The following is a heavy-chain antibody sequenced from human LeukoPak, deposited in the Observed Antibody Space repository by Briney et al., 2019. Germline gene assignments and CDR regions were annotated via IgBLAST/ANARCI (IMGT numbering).Heavy chain of an antibody. D-gene: IGHD1-14*01. CDR2: FYYSGST. CDR3: AREITGYYYGMDV. CDR1: GGSVTSGSYY. J-gene: IGHJ6*02. Sequence: SETLSLTCTVSGGSVTSGSYYWSWIRQPPGEGLEWVGYFYYSGSTNYNPSLKSRVTISVDTSKNQFSLKLSSVTAADTAVYYCAREITGYYYGMDVWGQGTTVTVSS. V-gene: IGHV4-61*01.